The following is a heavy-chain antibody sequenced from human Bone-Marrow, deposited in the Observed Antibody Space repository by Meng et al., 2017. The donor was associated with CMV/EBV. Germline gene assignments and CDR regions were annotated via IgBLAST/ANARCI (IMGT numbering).Heavy chain of an antibody. V-gene: IGHV3-21*01. CDR3: ARLMGERRIDAFDI. Sequence: GESLKISCAASGFTFSSYSMNWVRQAPGRGLEWVSSISSSSSYIYYADSVKGRFTISRDNAKNSLYLQMNSLRAEDTAVYYCARLMGERRIDAFDIWGQGTMVTVSS. J-gene: IGHJ3*02. CDR2: ISSSSSYI. D-gene: IGHD3-16*01. CDR1: GFTFSSYS.